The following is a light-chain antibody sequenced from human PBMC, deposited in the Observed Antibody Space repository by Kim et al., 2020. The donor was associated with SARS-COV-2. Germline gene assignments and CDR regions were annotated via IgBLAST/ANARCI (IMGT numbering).Light chain of an antibody. CDR2: AAS. CDR3: QQSYSTPYT. V-gene: IGKV1-39*01. J-gene: IGKJ2*01. Sequence: ASVGDRVTITCRTRQSISSYLNWDQQKPGKAPKLLIYAASSLQSGVPSRFSGSGSGTDFTLTISSLQPEDFATYYCQQSYSTPYTFGQGTKLEIK. CDR1: QSISSY.